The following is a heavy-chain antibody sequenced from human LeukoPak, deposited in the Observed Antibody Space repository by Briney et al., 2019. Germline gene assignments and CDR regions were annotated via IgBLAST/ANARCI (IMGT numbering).Heavy chain of an antibody. V-gene: IGHV1-69*06. CDR3: ARAGDDYGDWSYGYENWCDP. CDR2: IIPIFGTA. CDR1: GGTFSSYA. D-gene: IGHD4-17*01. Sequence: SVKVSCKASGGTFSSYAISWVRQAPGQGLEWMGGIIPIFGTANYAQKFQGRVTITADKSTSTAYMELSSLRSEDTAVYYCARAGDDYGDWSYGYENWCDPWGQGTLVTVSS. J-gene: IGHJ5*02.